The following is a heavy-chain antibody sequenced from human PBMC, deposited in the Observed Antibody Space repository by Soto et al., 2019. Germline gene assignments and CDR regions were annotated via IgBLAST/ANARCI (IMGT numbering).Heavy chain of an antibody. V-gene: IGHV1-46*01. CDR3: ARGPNRNSSSSLDY. Sequence: QAQLVQSGAEVKKPGASVKVSCKASGYTFTEYYIHWVRQAPGQGLEWMGLINPRGGSTAYAQRFQGTVTMTRDTSTSTVYMELSSLRSEDTAVYYCARGPNRNSSSSLDYWGQGSLVTVSS. D-gene: IGHD6-6*01. CDR2: INPRGGST. CDR1: GYTFTEYY. J-gene: IGHJ4*02.